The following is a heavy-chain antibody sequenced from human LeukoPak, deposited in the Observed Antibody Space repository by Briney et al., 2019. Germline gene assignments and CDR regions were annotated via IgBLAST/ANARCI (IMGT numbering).Heavy chain of an antibody. CDR1: GFTFSSYS. V-gene: IGHV3-21*01. CDR2: ISSSSSYI. Sequence: GGSLRLSCAASGFTFSSYSMNWVRQAPGKGLEWVSSISSSSSYIYYADSVKGRFTISRDNAKNSLYLQMNSLRAEDTAVYYCARDFCSGGSCYSGWGSADAFDIWGQGTMVTVSS. J-gene: IGHJ3*02. D-gene: IGHD2-15*01. CDR3: ARDFCSGGSCYSGWGSADAFDI.